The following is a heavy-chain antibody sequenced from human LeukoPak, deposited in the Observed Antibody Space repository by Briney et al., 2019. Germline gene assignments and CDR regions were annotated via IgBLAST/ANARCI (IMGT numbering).Heavy chain of an antibody. V-gene: IGHV3-7*01. Sequence: GGSLRLSCAASGFTFSSYWMSWVRQAPGKGLEWVANIKQDGSEKYYVDSVKGRFTISRDNAKNSLYLQMNSLRAEDTAVYYCARSQVVVTAILGYYYYYMDVWGKGTTVTVSS. CDR3: ARSQVVVTAILGYYYYYMDV. CDR2: IKQDGSEK. D-gene: IGHD2-21*02. CDR1: GFTFSSYW. J-gene: IGHJ6*03.